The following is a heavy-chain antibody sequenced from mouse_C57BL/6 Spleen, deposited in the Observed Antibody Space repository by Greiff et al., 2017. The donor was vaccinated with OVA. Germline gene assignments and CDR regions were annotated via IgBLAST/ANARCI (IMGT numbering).Heavy chain of an antibody. CDR2: IHPSDSDT. D-gene: IGHD1-1*01. J-gene: IGHJ4*01. CDR1: GYTFTSSW. V-gene: IGHV1-74*01. Sequence: QVHVKQPGAALVKPGASVKVSCKASGYTFTSSWMHWVKQRPGQGLEWIGRIHPSDSDTNYNQKFKGKATLTVDKSSSTAYMQLSSLTSEDSAVYYCAIRGITKDAMDYWGQGTSGTVSS. CDR3: AIRGITKDAMDY.